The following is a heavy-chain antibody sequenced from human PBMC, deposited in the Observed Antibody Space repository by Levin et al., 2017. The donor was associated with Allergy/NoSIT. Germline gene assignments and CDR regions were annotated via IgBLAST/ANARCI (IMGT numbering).Heavy chain of an antibody. CDR1: GYTFTGYY. J-gene: IGHJ3*02. D-gene: IGHD3-10*01. CDR3: ARDGPSQYYYGSGSFLFDI. Sequence: ASVKVSCKASGYTFTGYYMHWVRQAPGQGLEWMGWINPNSGGTNYAQKFQGRVTMTRDTSISTAYMELSRLRSDDTAVYYCARDGPSQYYYGSGSFLFDIWGQGTMVTVSS. CDR2: INPNSGGT. V-gene: IGHV1-2*02.